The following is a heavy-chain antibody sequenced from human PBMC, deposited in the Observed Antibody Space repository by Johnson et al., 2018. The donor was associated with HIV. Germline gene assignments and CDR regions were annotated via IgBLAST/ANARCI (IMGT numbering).Heavy chain of an antibody. CDR3: AKDSHGWLVGAIGEDAFDI. V-gene: IGHV3-30*02. Sequence: QVQLVESGGGVVQPGGSLRLSCAASGFSFSSYGMHWVRQAPGKGLEWVAFIRYDGSKKYYADSVKGSFTISRDNSKNTLYLQMNSLRAEDTAVYYCAKDSHGWLVGAIGEDAFDIWGQGTMVTVSS. J-gene: IGHJ3*02. CDR1: GFSFSSYG. CDR2: IRYDGSKK. D-gene: IGHD1-26*01.